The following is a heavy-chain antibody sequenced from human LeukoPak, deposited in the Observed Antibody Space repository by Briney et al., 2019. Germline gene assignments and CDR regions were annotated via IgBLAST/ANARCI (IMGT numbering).Heavy chain of an antibody. CDR3: ARVGLEWGYSYYNWFDP. CDR1: GGSISSYY. V-gene: IGHV4-59*01. Sequence: SETLSLTCTVSGGSISSYYWSWIRQPPGKGLEWIGYIYYSGSTNYNPSLKSRVTISVDTSKNQFSLKLSSVTAADTAVYYCARVGLEWGYSYYNWFDPWGQGTLVTVSS. CDR2: IYYSGST. J-gene: IGHJ5*02. D-gene: IGHD5-18*01.